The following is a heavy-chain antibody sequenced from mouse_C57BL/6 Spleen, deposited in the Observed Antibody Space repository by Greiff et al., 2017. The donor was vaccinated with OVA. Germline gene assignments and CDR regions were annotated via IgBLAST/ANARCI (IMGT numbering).Heavy chain of an antibody. V-gene: IGHV1-55*01. Sequence: QVQLQQPGAELVKPGASVKMSCKASGYTFTSYWITWVKQRPGQGLEWIGDIYPGSGSTNYNETFKSKATLTVDKSSSTAYMQLSSLTSEDSAVYYCARWGHYGPGAMDDWGQGTTVTVSS. CDR3: ARWGHYGPGAMDD. D-gene: IGHD1-1*01. J-gene: IGHJ4*01. CDR2: IYPGSGST. CDR1: GYTFTSYW.